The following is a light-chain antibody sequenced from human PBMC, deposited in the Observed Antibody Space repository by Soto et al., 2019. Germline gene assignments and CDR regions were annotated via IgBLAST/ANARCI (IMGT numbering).Light chain of an antibody. CDR1: RSIGNY. CDR2: LTS. Sequence: DIQMTQSPSSLSASVGDRGTITCRASRSIGNYLNWYQQKPESAPKLLIYLTSSLQSGVPSRFSGSGSGTDFTLTISSLQPEDFATYYWQQSYSTPYSFGQGTKLEIK. CDR3: QQSYSTPYS. J-gene: IGKJ2*01. V-gene: IGKV1-39*01.